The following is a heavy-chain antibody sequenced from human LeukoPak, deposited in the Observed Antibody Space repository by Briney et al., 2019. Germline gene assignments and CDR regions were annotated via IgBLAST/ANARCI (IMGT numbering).Heavy chain of an antibody. Sequence: PGGSLRLSCAASGFTFSSYGMHWVRQAPGQGLGWVASISYVGSNRYFAESVKGRFTISRDNSKNTLYLQMNSLRAEDTAVYFCAKDSYYGSGNYYYTDVWGKGTTVTISS. J-gene: IGHJ6*03. CDR1: GFTFSSYG. CDR2: ISYVGSNR. V-gene: IGHV3-30*18. CDR3: AKDSYYGSGNYYYTDV. D-gene: IGHD3-10*01.